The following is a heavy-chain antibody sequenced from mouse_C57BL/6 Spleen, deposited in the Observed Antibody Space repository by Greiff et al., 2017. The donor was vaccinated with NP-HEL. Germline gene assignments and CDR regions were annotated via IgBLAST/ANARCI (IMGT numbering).Heavy chain of an antibody. J-gene: IGHJ4*01. CDR3: ARAPGAPYYAMDY. Sequence: VQLQQSGAELARPGASVKMSCKASGYTFTSYTMHWVNQRPGQGLEWIGYINPSSGYTKYNQKFKDKATLTADKSSSTAYMQLSSLTSEDSAVYYCARAPGAPYYAMDYWGQGTSVTVSS. CDR1: GYTFTSYT. V-gene: IGHV1-4*01. CDR2: INPSSGYT.